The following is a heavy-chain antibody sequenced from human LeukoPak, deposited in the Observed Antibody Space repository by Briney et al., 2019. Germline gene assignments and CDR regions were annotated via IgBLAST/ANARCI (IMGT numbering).Heavy chain of an antibody. Sequence: GGSLRLSCAASGFTFSSYGMHWVRQAPGKGLEWVAFIRYDGSNKYYADSVKGRFTISRDNSKNTLYLQMNSLRAEDTAVYYCAKAAATGTTVFDYWGQGTLVTVSS. D-gene: IGHD1-1*01. CDR1: GFTFSSYG. J-gene: IGHJ4*02. CDR2: IRYDGSNK. CDR3: AKAAATGTTVFDY. V-gene: IGHV3-30*02.